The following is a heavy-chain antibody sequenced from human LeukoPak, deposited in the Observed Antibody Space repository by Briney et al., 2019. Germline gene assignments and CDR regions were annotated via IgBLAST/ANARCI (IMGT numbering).Heavy chain of an antibody. D-gene: IGHD2/OR15-2a*01. J-gene: IGHJ4*02. CDR2: ISSRSGTI. V-gene: IGHV3-48*02. Sequence: QPGGSLRLSCVGSGFSFSSYSINWVRQAPGKGLDWVSYISSRSGTIDYADSVKGRVTISRDNAKNSVYLQMNSLRDEDTAVYYCAREGPCNSSTCQRGPFDYWGQGAVVTVSS. CDR3: AREGPCNSSTCQRGPFDY. CDR1: GFSFSSYS.